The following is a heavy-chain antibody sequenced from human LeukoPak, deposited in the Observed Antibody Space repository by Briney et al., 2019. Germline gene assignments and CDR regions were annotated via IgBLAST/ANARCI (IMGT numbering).Heavy chain of an antibody. CDR2: INPKSGGP. J-gene: IGHJ4*02. CDR3: ARGGIAAPADY. V-gene: IGHV1-2*02. D-gene: IGHD6-13*01. Sequence: ASVKVSCKASGYTFTDYYIHWVRQAPGQGLEWMGWINPKSGGPSYAQKFEGRVTMTSDTSITTTAYMELTRLRSDDTAVYYCARGGIAAPADYWGQGTQVTVSS. CDR1: GYTFTDYY.